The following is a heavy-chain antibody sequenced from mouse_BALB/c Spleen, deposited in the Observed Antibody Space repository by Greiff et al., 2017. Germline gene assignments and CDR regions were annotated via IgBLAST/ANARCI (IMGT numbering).Heavy chain of an antibody. J-gene: IGHJ2*01. D-gene: IGHD4-1*01. CDR3: AREGWDGDDY. V-gene: IGHV5-4*02. Sequence: DVMLVESGGGLVKPGGSLKLSCAASGFTFSDYYMYWVRQTPEKRLEWVATISDGGSYTYYPDSVKGRFTISRDNAKNNLYLQMSSLKSEDTAMYYCAREGWDGDDYWGQGTTLTVSS. CDR2: ISDGGSYT. CDR1: GFTFSDYY.